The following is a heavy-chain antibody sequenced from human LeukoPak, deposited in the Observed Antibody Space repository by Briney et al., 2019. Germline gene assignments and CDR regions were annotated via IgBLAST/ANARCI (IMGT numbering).Heavy chain of an antibody. CDR2: ITVTGDT. CDR3: ARIRGGWYIDY. Sequence: GGSLRLSCAASGFTFSSYSMSWVRQAPGKGLEWVSGITVTGDTYYADSLKGRFTISRDNSKNTLYLQMNSLRAEDTAVYYCARIRGGWYIDYWGQGTLVTVSS. V-gene: IGHV3-23*01. CDR1: GFTFSSYS. D-gene: IGHD3-10*01. J-gene: IGHJ4*02.